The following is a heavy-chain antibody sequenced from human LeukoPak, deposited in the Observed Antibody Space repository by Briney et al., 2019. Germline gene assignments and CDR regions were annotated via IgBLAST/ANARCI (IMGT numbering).Heavy chain of an antibody. Sequence: GGSLRLSCAASGFTFSSYGMHWVRQAPGKGLESVAVIWYDGSNKYFADSVKGRFTISRDNSKNTLYLQMNSLRAEDTAVYYCARECSSTSSAIDPWGQGTLVTVSS. CDR3: ARECSSTSSAIDP. V-gene: IGHV3-33*01. D-gene: IGHD2-2*01. J-gene: IGHJ5*02. CDR1: GFTFSSYG. CDR2: IWYDGSNK.